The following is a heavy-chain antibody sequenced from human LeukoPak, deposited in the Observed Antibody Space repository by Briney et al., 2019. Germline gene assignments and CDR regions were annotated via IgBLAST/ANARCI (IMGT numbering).Heavy chain of an antibody. CDR2: ISSSGGAI. CDR1: GFTFSDYY. D-gene: IGHD3-22*01. Sequence: GGSLRLSCAASGFTFSDYYMSWIRQAPGKGLEGVSYISSSGGAISYADSVKGRFTISRDNAKNSLYLQMNSLRAEDTAVYYCARVSSGYYDSSGYFDYWGQGTLVTVSS. J-gene: IGHJ4*02. CDR3: ARVSSGYYDSSGYFDY. V-gene: IGHV3-11*01.